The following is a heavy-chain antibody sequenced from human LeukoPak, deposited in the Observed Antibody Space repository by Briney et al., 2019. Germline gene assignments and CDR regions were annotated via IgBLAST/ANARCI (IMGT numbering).Heavy chain of an antibody. D-gene: IGHD1-26*01. Sequence: PGGSLRLSCAASGFSFSSYAMTWVRQAPGKGLEWVSAISVSGDSTYYADSVKGRFTISRDNSKNTLYLRMNSLRAEDTAVYYCAKGGSGSYYGIGYWGQGTLVTVSS. CDR1: GFSFSSYA. V-gene: IGHV3-23*01. J-gene: IGHJ4*02. CDR3: AKGGSGSYYGIGY. CDR2: ISVSGDST.